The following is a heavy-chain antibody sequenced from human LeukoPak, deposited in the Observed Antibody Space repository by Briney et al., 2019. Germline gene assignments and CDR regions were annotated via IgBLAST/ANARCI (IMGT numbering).Heavy chain of an antibody. J-gene: IGHJ6*03. CDR3: ASGGTYGGRYYYYYYMDV. D-gene: IGHD1-26*01. V-gene: IGHV4-59*01. Sequence: SETLSLTCTVSGGSISSYYWNWIRQPPGKGLEWIGYVYYSGSTTIYNPSLKSRVTISLDTSKNQFSLKLSSVAAADTAVYYCASGGTYGGRYYYYYYMDVWGKGTTVTVSS. CDR1: GGSISSYY. CDR2: VYYSGSTT.